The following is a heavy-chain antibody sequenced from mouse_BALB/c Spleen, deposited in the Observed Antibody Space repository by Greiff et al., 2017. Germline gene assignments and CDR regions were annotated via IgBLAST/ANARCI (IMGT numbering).Heavy chain of an antibody. CDR3: ARSTVVDY. V-gene: IGHV7-3*02. CDR1: GFTFTDYY. J-gene: IGHJ4*01. Sequence: DVQLVESGGGLVQPGGSLRLSCATSGFTFTDYYMSWVRQPPGKALEWLGFIRNKANGYTTEYSASVKGRFTISRDNSQSILYLQMNTLRAEDSATYYCARSTVVDYWGQGTSVTVSS. D-gene: IGHD1-1*01. CDR2: IRNKANGYTT.